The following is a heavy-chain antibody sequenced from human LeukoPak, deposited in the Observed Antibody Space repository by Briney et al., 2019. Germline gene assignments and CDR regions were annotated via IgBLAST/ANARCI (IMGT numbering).Heavy chain of an antibody. CDR3: AKDGYSYGPKNFDY. V-gene: IGHV3-9*01. J-gene: IGHJ4*02. CDR2: ISWNSGSI. D-gene: IGHD5-18*01. CDR1: GFTFDDYA. Sequence: PGGSLRLSCAASGFTFDDYAMHWVRQAPGKGLEWVSGISWNSGSIGYADSLKGRFTISRDNAKNSLYLQMNSLRAEDTALYYCAKDGYSYGPKNFDYWGQATLVTVSS.